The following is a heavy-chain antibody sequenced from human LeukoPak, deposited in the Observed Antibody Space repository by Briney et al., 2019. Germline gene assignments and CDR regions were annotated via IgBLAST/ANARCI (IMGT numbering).Heavy chain of an antibody. J-gene: IGHJ4*02. V-gene: IGHV3-30*02. Sequence: GGSLRLSCAASGFTFSSYGMHWVRQAPGKGLERVAFIRYDGSNKYYADSVKGRFTISRDNSKNTLYLQMNSLRAEDTAVYYCAKVRIPEYYYDSSGYYSYWGQGTLVTVSS. CDR1: GFTFSSYG. CDR3: AKVRIPEYYYDSSGYYSY. D-gene: IGHD3-22*01. CDR2: IRYDGSNK.